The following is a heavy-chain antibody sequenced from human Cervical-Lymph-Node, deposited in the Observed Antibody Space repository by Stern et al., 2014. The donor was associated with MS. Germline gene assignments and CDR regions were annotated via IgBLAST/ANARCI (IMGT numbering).Heavy chain of an antibody. D-gene: IGHD3-16*02. Sequence: QVQLQESGPRLVKPSETLSLTCSVSGDSMTSSSYYWGWIRQSPGMGLEWIGSFYFPGTTYFNPSVESRATISVDTAKNQFSLRLTCVTATDTATYYCARHLRRGGAIDIWGQGTRVPVSS. V-gene: IGHV4-39*01. CDR3: ARHLRRGGAIDI. J-gene: IGHJ3*02. CDR1: GDSMTSSSYY. CDR2: FYFPGTT.